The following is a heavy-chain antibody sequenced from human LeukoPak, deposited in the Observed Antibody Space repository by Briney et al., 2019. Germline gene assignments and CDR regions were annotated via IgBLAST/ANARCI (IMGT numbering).Heavy chain of an antibody. J-gene: IGHJ5*02. CDR3: ARALLLWFGESSNWFGP. D-gene: IGHD3-10*01. Sequence: GGSLRLSCAASGFTFSSYAMSWVRQAPGKGLEWVSAISGSGGSTYYADSVKGRFTISRDNSKNTLYLQMNSLRAEDTAVYYCARALLLWFGESSNWFGPWGQGTLVTVSS. CDR1: GFTFSSYA. V-gene: IGHV3-23*01. CDR2: ISGSGGST.